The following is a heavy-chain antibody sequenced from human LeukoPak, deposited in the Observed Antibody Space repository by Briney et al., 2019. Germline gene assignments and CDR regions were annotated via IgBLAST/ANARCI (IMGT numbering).Heavy chain of an antibody. CDR2: IYYSGST. V-gene: IGHV4-30-4*08. D-gene: IGHD3-10*01. J-gene: IGHJ4*02. CDR1: GGSISSGDYY. CDR3: ARVLLWFREAPHFDY. Sequence: SETLSLTCTVSGGSISSGDYYWSWIRQPPGKGLEWIGYIYYSGSTYYNPSLKSRVTISVDTSKNQFSLKLSSVTAADTAVYYCARVLLWFREAPHFDYWGQGTLVTVSS.